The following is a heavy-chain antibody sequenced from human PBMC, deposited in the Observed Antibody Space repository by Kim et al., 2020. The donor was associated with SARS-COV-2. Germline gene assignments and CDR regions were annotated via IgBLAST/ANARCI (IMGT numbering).Heavy chain of an antibody. CDR2: IYYSGST. V-gene: IGHV4-39*01. CDR1: GGSISSSSYY. D-gene: IGHD6-19*01. Sequence: SETLSLTCTVSGGSISSSSYYWGWIRQPPGKGLEWIGSIYYSGSTYYNPSLKSRVTISVDTSKNQFSLKLSSVTAADTAVYYCARPGLGAVAGNFDYWGQGTLVTVSS. CDR3: ARPGLGAVAGNFDY. J-gene: IGHJ4*02.